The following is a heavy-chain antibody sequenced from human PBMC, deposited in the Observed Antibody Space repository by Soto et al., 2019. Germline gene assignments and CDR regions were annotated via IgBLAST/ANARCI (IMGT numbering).Heavy chain of an antibody. CDR2: IIPIFGTA. D-gene: IGHD5-12*01. CDR3: AIYSDIVATIAY. J-gene: IGHJ4*02. V-gene: IGHV1-69*13. CDR1: GGTFSSYA. Sequence: ASVKFSCKASGGTFSSYAISWVRQAPGQGLEWMGGIIPIFGTANYAQKFQGRVTITADESTSTAYMGLSSLRSEDTAVYYCAIYSDIVATIAYWGQGALVTVSS.